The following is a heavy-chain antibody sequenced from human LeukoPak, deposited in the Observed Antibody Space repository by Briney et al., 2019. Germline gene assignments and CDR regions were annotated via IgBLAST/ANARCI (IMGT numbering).Heavy chain of an antibody. CDR3: ATWFLEWKNWFDP. D-gene: IGHD3-3*01. V-gene: IGHV3-11*04. J-gene: IGHJ5*02. Sequence: GGSLRLSCAASGFTFSDYYMSWIRQAPGKGLEWVSYISSSGSTIYYADSVKGRFTISRDNAKNSLYLQMNSLRAEDTAVYYCATWFLEWKNWFDPWGQGTLVTVSS. CDR1: GFTFSDYY. CDR2: ISSSGSTI.